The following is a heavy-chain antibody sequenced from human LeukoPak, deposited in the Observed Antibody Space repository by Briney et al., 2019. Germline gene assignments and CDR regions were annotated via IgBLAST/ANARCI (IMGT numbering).Heavy chain of an antibody. CDR2: ISSSGITI. CDR3: ARGKTGSYYSRSYYMDV. CDR1: GFTFSNYA. D-gene: IGHD3-10*01. Sequence: PGGSLRLSCAASGFTFSNYAMHWVRQAPGKGLEWVSYISSSGITIYYADSVKGRFTISRDNAKNSLYLQMNSLRAEDTAVYYCARGKTGSYYSRSYYMDVWGKGTTVTISS. V-gene: IGHV3-48*03. J-gene: IGHJ6*03.